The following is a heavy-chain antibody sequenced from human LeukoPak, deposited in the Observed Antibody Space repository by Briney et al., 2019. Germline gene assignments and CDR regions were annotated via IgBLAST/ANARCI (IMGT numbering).Heavy chain of an antibody. CDR2: ISGSGGST. V-gene: IGHV3-23*01. CDR1: GFTFSSYA. J-gene: IGHJ4*02. D-gene: IGHD2-21*02. CDR3: AKFCGGDCPFDY. Sequence: PGGSLRLSCAASGFTFSSYAMSWVRQAPGKGLGWVSAISGSGGSTYYADSVKGRFTISRDNSKNTLYLQMNSQRAEDTAVYYCAKFCGGDCPFDYWGQGTLVTVSS.